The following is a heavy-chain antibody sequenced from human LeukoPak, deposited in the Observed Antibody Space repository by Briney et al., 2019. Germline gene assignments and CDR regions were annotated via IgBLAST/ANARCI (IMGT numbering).Heavy chain of an antibody. Sequence: PSETLSLTCTVSGGSISSGGYYWSWIRQHPGKGLEWIGYIYYSGSTYYNPSLKSRVTISVDTSKNQFSLKLSSVTAADTAVYYCARAHDYDFWSGYPNWFDPWGQGTLVTVSS. CDR1: GGSISSGGYY. CDR2: IYYSGST. CDR3: ARAHDYDFWSGYPNWFDP. V-gene: IGHV4-31*03. J-gene: IGHJ5*02. D-gene: IGHD3-3*01.